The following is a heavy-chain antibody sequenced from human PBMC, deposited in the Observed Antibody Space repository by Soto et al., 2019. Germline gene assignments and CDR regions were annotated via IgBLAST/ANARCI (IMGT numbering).Heavy chain of an antibody. Sequence: EVQLVESGGGLVKPGGSLRLSWAASGFTFSSYSMHGVGQAPGKGLEWVSSISSRSRSIYNADSQKGRFTISRDNTKNSLYLQMNNLRAEDTAVYYCARDRGDYAGLVPYSFDHWGQGTLVTVSS. D-gene: IGHD4-17*01. CDR3: ARDRGDYAGLVPYSFDH. CDR2: ISSRSRSI. J-gene: IGHJ4*02. V-gene: IGHV3-21*01. CDR1: GFTFSSYS.